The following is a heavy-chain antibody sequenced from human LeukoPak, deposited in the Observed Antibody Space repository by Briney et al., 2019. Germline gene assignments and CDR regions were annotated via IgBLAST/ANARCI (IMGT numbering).Heavy chain of an antibody. CDR3: ASDIVVVPAGIGDNWFDP. V-gene: IGHV1-69*05. Sequence: SVKVSCKASGGTLSSYAISWVRQAPGQGLEWMGRIIPISGTANYAQKFQGRVTITTDESTSTAYMELSSLRSEDTAVYYCASDIVVVPAGIGDNWFDPWGQGTLVTVSS. J-gene: IGHJ5*02. CDR2: IIPISGTA. D-gene: IGHD2-2*01. CDR1: GGTLSSYA.